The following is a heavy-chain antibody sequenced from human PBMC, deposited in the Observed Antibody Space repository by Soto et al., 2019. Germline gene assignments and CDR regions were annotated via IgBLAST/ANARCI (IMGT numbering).Heavy chain of an antibody. J-gene: IGHJ4*02. CDR3: ARAPGGSSSFVDY. V-gene: IGHV1-3*05. Sequence: QVQLVQSGAEEKKPGASVKVSCKASGYTFTSYAMHWVRQAPGQRLEWMGWINAGNGNTKYSQKFQGRVTITRDTSAGTAYMELSSLRSEDTAVYYCARAPGGSSSFVDYWGQGTLVTVSS. CDR1: GYTFTSYA. CDR2: INAGNGNT. D-gene: IGHD6-6*01.